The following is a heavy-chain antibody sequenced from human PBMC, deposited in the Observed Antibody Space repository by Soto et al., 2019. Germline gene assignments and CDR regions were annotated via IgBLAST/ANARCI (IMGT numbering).Heavy chain of an antibody. CDR2: ISGSGGTT. CDR1: GFTFSSYA. CDR3: AKDRLTTRSGVDV. Sequence: PGGSLRLSCGASGFTFSSYAMSWVRQAPGKGLEWVSTISGSGGTTFYADSVKGRFTISRDNSKNTLYLQMNSLRAEDTAVYYCAKDRLTTRSGVDVRGQGTTVTVSS. J-gene: IGHJ6*02. V-gene: IGHV3-23*01. D-gene: IGHD4-17*01.